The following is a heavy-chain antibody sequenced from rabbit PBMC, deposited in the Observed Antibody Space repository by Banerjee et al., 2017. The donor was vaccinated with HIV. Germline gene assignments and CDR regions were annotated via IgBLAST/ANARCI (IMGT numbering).Heavy chain of an antibody. J-gene: IGHJ3*01. Sequence: QSLEESGGDLVKPGASLTLTCTASGFSFSSGYYMCWVRQAPGKGLEWIACIYSGSSGSTVYANWAKGRFTISKTSSTTVTLQMTSLTAADTATYFCAREGASSAGYYLWGQGTLVTVS. CDR1: GFSFSSGYY. D-gene: IGHD1-1*01. CDR2: IYSGSSGST. CDR3: AREGASSAGYYL. V-gene: IGHV1S40*01.